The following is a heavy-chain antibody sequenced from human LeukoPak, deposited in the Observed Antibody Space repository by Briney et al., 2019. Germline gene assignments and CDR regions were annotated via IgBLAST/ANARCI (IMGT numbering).Heavy chain of an antibody. CDR2: ISWNSGSI. D-gene: IGHD2-2*01. Sequence: GGSLRLSCAASGFTFDDYAMHWVRQAPGKGLEWVSGISWNSGSIGYADSVKGRFTISRDNAKNSLYLQMNSLRAEDTALYYCAKDILVGVPAATGTGYDYWGQGTLVIVSS. J-gene: IGHJ4*02. CDR3: AKDILVGVPAATGTGYDY. V-gene: IGHV3-9*01. CDR1: GFTFDDYA.